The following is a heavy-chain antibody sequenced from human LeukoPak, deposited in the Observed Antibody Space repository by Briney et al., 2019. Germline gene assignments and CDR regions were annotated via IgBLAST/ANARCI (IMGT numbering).Heavy chain of an antibody. CDR1: GLTFSNSA. Sequence: GGSLRLSCAVSGLTFSNSAMSWVRQAPGKGLEWVAVISYDGSNKYYADSVKGRFTIPRDNSKNTLYLQMNSLRAEDTAVYYCAREGSIVGAPYDYWGQGTLVTVSS. D-gene: IGHD1-26*01. CDR2: ISYDGSNK. V-gene: IGHV3-30-3*01. CDR3: AREGSIVGAPYDY. J-gene: IGHJ4*02.